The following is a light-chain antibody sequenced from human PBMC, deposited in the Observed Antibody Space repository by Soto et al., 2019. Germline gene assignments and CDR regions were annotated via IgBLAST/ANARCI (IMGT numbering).Light chain of an antibody. CDR1: QSVVASY. Sequence: EVVLTQSPGTLSLSPGERATLSSRASQSVVASYLAWYQHTPGQPPRLXIYGASTRETGIPDRFSGSGAGTECTRTISRLEPEDFAVYYCLQYGSATRTFGQGTQVDIK. CDR2: GAS. CDR3: LQYGSATRT. V-gene: IGKV3-20*01. J-gene: IGKJ1*01.